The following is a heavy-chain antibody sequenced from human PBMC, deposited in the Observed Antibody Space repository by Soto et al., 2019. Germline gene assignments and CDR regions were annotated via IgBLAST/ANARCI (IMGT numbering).Heavy chain of an antibody. CDR1: GGTFDNYA. V-gene: IGHV1-69*01. Sequence: QVHLLQSGAEVQKPGSSVSVSCRTSGGTFDNYAFSWVRQAPGQGLEWMGGIIPIFGTRNIAQRFQGRVTMTEDESTNTAYMELSSLRSEDTAVDYCALGLRVFYVDSWGQGTLVTVSS. CDR3: ALGLRVFYVDS. J-gene: IGHJ4*02. CDR2: IIPIFGTR. D-gene: IGHD2-8*01.